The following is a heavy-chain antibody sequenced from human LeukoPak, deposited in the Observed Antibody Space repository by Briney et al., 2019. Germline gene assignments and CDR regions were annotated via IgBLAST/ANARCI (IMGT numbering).Heavy chain of an antibody. CDR3: ASSSEHYYYYMDV. CDR1: GFTFSSSE. D-gene: IGHD6-19*01. CDR2: ISSSGRTI. V-gene: IGHV3-48*03. Sequence: GGSLRLSCAASGFTFSSSEMNWVRQAPGKGLEWVSYISSSGRTIYYADSVKGRFTISRDNAKNSLYLQMNSLRAEDTAVYCCASSSEHYYYYMDVWGKGTTVTISS. J-gene: IGHJ6*03.